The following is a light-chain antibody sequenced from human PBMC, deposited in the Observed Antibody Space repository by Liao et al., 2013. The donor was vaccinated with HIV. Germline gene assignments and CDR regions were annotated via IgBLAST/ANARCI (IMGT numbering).Light chain of an antibody. J-gene: IGLJ3*02. Sequence: SYDLTQPPSVSVSPGQTATITCSGDKLGDKYACWYHQRPGRSPLLVIYQDAMRPSGIPARFSGSNSGSTATLTISGTQAMDEADYYCQAWDSSTGVFGGGTKLTVL. CDR3: QAWDSSTGV. CDR2: QDA. CDR1: KLGDKY. V-gene: IGLV3-1*01.